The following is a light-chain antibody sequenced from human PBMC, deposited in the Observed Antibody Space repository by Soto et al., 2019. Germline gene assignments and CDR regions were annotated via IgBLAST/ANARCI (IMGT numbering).Light chain of an antibody. Sequence: EILLTQSTGTLSLSPGDRATLSCRASQSLGSTFLAWYQQKSGQSPRLLIYGASDRATDVPDRFSGSGSGADFTRTSSRLEPEDFAVYFCQQYGRLPLSFGGGTKVEIK. CDR2: GAS. V-gene: IGKV3-20*01. J-gene: IGKJ4*01. CDR3: QQYGRLPLS. CDR1: QSLGSTF.